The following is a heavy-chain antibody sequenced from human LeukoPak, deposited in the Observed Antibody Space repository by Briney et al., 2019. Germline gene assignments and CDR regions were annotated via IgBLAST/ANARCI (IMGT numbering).Heavy chain of an antibody. CDR1: GGSFSGYS. J-gene: IGHJ5*02. CDR3: ARDGAPKLELLRWFDP. D-gene: IGHD1-7*01. V-gene: IGHV4-34*01. Sequence: PSETLSLTCAVYGGSFSGYSWSWIRQPPGKGLEWIGEINHSGSTNYNPSLKSRVTISVDTSKNQFSLHLNSVTPEDTAVYYCARDGAPKLELLRWFDPWGQGTLVTVSS. CDR2: INHSGST.